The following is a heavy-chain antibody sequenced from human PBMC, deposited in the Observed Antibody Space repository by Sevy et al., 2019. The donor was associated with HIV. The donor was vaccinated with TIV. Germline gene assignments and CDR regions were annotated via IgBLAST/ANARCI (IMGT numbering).Heavy chain of an antibody. D-gene: IGHD5-12*01. CDR3: AKVNEREWLRLMGGYFDY. Sequence: GGSLRLSCAASGFTFSSYGMHWVRQAPGKGLEWVAVISYDGSNKYYADSVKGRFTISRDNSKNTLYLQMNSLRAEDTAVYYGAKVNEREWLRLMGGYFDYWGQGTLVTVSS. J-gene: IGHJ4*02. CDR1: GFTFSSYG. CDR2: ISYDGSNK. V-gene: IGHV3-30*18.